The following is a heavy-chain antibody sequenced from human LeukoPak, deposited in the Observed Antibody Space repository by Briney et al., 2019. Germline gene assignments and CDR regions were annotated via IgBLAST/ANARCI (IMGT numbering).Heavy chain of an antibody. CDR1: GFTFSSYA. CDR3: ASPSGWVDY. V-gene: IGHV3-23*01. J-gene: IGHJ4*02. CDR2: ISGSGGST. D-gene: IGHD6-19*01. Sequence: PGGSLRLSCAASGFTFSSYAMSWVRQAPGKGLEWVSAISGSGGSTYYADSVKGRFTISRDNAKNSLYLQMNSLRAEDTAVYYCASPSGWVDYWGQGTLVTVSS.